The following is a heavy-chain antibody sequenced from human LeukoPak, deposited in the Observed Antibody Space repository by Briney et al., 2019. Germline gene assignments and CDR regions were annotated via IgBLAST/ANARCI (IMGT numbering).Heavy chain of an antibody. CDR2: MNDSGST. J-gene: IGHJ6*03. V-gene: IGHV4-34*01. CDR3: ARRLGYSRNLNHYSYSIYV. D-gene: IGHD6-13*01. CDR1: GGSFSGYY. Sequence: SETLSLTCAVYGGSFSGYYWSWGRQPQGKGKEGVGEMNDSGSTTFNPSLNTPVTISVDTSTNPFSLQLSSVPAADTPVYSCARRLGYSRNLNHYSYSIYVWGEGTPVSVSS.